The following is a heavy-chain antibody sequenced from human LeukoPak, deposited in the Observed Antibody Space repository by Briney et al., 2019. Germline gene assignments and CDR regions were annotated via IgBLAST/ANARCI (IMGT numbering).Heavy chain of an antibody. CDR1: GGSVSISCYF. CDR3: AKHQYSGSYHPD. Sequence: PSETLSLTCNVPGGSVSISCYFCGWIRQPPGKGLEWIGSIYYSGNTYYNPSLKSRVTISIDTSKNQFSLRLISVTAADTAVYYCAKHQYSGSYHPDWGQGTLVTVSS. J-gene: IGHJ4*02. V-gene: IGHV4-39*01. CDR2: IYYSGNT. D-gene: IGHD1-26*01.